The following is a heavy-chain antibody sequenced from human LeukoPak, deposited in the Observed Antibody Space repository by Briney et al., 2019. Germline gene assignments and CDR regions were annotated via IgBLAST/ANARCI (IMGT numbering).Heavy chain of an antibody. CDR3: ASSFGDGGNSDGSYYYYYMDV. Sequence: SGPTLVKPSETLSLTCTVSGGSISSYYWSWIRQPPGKGLEWIGYIYYSGSTNYNPSLKSRVTISIDTSKNQFSLKLNSVTAADTAVYYCASSFGDGGNSDGSYYYYYMDVWGKGTTVTISS. J-gene: IGHJ6*03. D-gene: IGHD4-23*01. CDR1: GGSISSYY. V-gene: IGHV4-59*01. CDR2: IYYSGST.